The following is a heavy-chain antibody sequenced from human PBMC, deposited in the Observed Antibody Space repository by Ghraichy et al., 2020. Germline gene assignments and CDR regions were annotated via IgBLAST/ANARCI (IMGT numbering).Heavy chain of an antibody. J-gene: IGHJ5*02. Sequence: SETLSLTCTVSGGSISSSSYYWGWIRQPPGKGLEWIGSIYYSGSTYYNPSLKSRVTISVDTSKNPFSLKLSSVTAADTAVYYCARQDIVVVPAAMLGWFDPWGQGTLVTVSS. CDR3: ARQDIVVVPAAMLGWFDP. CDR2: IYYSGST. CDR1: GGSISSSSYY. V-gene: IGHV4-39*01. D-gene: IGHD2-2*01.